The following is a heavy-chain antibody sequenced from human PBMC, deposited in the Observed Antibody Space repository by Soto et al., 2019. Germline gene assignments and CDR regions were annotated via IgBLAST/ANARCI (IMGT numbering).Heavy chain of an antibody. D-gene: IGHD3-10*01. CDR1: GGSISSYY. J-gene: IGHJ5*02. V-gene: IGHV4-59*01. Sequence: SETLSLTCTVSGGSISSYYWSWIRQPPGKGLEWIGYIYYSGSTNYNPSLKSRVTISVDTSKNQFSLKLSSVTAADTAVYYCARDTTLEDGFGGNWFDPWGQGTLVTVSS. CDR2: IYYSGST. CDR3: ARDTTLEDGFGGNWFDP.